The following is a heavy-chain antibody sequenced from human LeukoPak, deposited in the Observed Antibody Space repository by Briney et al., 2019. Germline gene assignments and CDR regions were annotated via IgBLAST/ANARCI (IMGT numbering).Heavy chain of an antibody. CDR3: AGGVAL. J-gene: IGHJ4*02. Sequence: GGSLRLSCAASGFTFSYYDMNWVRQAPGKGLEWVSYISGTSSTIYYASSVKGRFTISRDNAKKSLYLQMNSLTDEDTAVYYCAGGVALWGQGTLVTVSS. CDR2: ISGTSSTI. V-gene: IGHV3-48*02. CDR1: GFTFSYYD.